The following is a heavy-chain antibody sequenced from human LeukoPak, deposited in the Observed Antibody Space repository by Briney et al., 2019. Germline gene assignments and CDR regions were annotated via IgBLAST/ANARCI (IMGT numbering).Heavy chain of an antibody. CDR3: ASGYSYGSRPYGMDV. CDR1: GFTFSSYS. D-gene: IGHD5-18*01. V-gene: IGHV3-21*01. CDR2: ISSSSSYI. J-gene: IGHJ6*02. Sequence: PGGSLRLSCAASGFTFSSYSMNWVRQAPGKGLEWVSSISSSSSYIYYAASVKGRFTISRDNAKNSLYLQMNSLRAEATAVYYCASGYSYGSRPYGMDVWGQGTTVTVSS.